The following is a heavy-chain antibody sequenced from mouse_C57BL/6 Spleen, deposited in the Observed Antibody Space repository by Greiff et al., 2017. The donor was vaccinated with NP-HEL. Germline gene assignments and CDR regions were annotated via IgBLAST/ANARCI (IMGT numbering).Heavy chain of an antibody. CDR2: IDPEDGDT. V-gene: IGHV14-1*01. CDR1: GFNIKDYY. Sequence: EVQLVESGAELVRPGASVKLSFTASGFNIKDYYMHWVKQRPEQVLAWLGRIDPEDGDTEYAPKFLGKATMTADTSSNTAYLQLSSLTSEDTAVYYCTTDSSGYSAMDYWGQGTSVTVSS. CDR3: TTDSSGYSAMDY. J-gene: IGHJ4*01. D-gene: IGHD3-2*02.